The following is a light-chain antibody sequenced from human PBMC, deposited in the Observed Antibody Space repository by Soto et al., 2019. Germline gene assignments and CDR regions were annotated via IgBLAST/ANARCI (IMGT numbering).Light chain of an antibody. J-gene: IGLJ3*02. CDR3: QAYDYSLTASV. V-gene: IGLV1-47*01. Sequence: QSVLTQSPSASGTPGQRVTISCSGTSSNIGTNYVYWYQQLPGTAPKVLIYSNDKRPSGVPDRFSGSKSGTSASLAISGLRAEDEADYYCQAYDYSLTASVFGGGTQLTVL. CDR2: SND. CDR1: SSNIGTNY.